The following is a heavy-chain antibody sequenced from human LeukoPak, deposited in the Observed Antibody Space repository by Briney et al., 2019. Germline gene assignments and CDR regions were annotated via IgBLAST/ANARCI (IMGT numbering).Heavy chain of an antibody. CDR1: GFTFSSYA. D-gene: IGHD1-26*01. Sequence: GGSLRLSCAASGFTFSSYAMHWVRQAPGKGLEWVAVISYDGSNKYYADSVKGRFTISRDNSKNTLYLQMNSLRAEDTAVYYCARVKYSGSYWHQLYYFDYWGQGTLVTVSS. CDR2: ISYDGSNK. CDR3: ARVKYSGSYWHQLYYFDY. V-gene: IGHV3-30-3*01. J-gene: IGHJ4*02.